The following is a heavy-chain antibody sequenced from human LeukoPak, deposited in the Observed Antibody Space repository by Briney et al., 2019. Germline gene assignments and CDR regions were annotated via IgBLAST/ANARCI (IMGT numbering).Heavy chain of an antibody. J-gene: IGHJ4*02. V-gene: IGHV3-33*01. D-gene: IGHD6-6*01. CDR1: GFTFSSYG. CDR3: ARGSSSSGAFDY. CDR2: IWYDGSNK. Sequence: PGRSLRLSCAASGFTFSSYGMHWVRQAPGKGLEWVAVIWYDGSNKYYADSVKGRFTISRDNSKNTLYLQMNSLRAEDTAVHYCARGSSSSGAFDYWGQGTLVTVSS.